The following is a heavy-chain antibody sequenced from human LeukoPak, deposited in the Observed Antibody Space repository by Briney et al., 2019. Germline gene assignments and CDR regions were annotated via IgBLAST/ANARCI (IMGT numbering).Heavy chain of an antibody. D-gene: IGHD6-19*01. CDR3: ARDSAVAGKGGFDP. J-gene: IGHJ5*02. CDR2: IWYDGSNK. Sequence: GRSLRLSCAASGFTFSSYGMHWVRQAPGKGLEWVAVIWYDGSNKYYADSVKGRFTISRDNSKNTLYLQMNSLRAEDTAVYYCARDSAVAGKGGFDPWGQGALVTVSS. V-gene: IGHV3-33*01. CDR1: GFTFSSYG.